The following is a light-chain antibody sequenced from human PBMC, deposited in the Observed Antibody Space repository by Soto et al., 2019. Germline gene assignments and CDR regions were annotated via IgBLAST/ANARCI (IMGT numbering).Light chain of an antibody. CDR1: QSVSSN. CDR3: QQYNNWPPIT. CDR2: GAS. V-gene: IGKV3-15*01. J-gene: IGKJ5*01. Sequence: EIVMTQSPATLSVSPGERATLSCRASQSVSSNLAWYQQTPGQAPRLLIYGASTRATGIPARFSGSGSGTEFTLTISSLPSEDFEVYYCQQYNNWPPITFGQGTRLEIK.